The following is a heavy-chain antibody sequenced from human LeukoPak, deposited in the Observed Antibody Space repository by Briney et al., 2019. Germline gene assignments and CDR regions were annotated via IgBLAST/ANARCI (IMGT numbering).Heavy chain of an antibody. D-gene: IGHD3-3*01. CDR3: ARGKVRWGRAFDI. Sequence: GGSLRLSCAASGFTFSSYSMNWVRQAPGKGLEWVSYISSSSSTIYYADSVKGRFTISRDNAKNSLYLQMNSLRAEDTAVYYCARGKVRWGRAFDIWGQGTMVTVSS. CDR1: GFTFSSYS. J-gene: IGHJ3*02. CDR2: ISSSSSTI. V-gene: IGHV3-48*04.